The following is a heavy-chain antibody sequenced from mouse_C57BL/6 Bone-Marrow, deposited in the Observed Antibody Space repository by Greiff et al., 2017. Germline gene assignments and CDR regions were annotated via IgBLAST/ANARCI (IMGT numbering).Heavy chain of an antibody. D-gene: IGHD2-3*01. Sequence: EVQVVESGGGLVQPGESLKLSCESNEYEFPSHDMSWVRKTPEKRLELVAAINSDGGSTYYPDTMERRFIISRDNTKKAQYLQIGSLRSEDTALYYCARHPFPYDGYYGEFDYWGQGTTLTVSS. J-gene: IGHJ2*01. CDR2: INSDGGST. CDR1: EYEFPSHD. V-gene: IGHV5-2*01. CDR3: ARHPFPYDGYYGEFDY.